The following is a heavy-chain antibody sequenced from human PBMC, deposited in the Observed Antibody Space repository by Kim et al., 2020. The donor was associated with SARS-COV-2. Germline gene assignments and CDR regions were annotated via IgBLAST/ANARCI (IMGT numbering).Heavy chain of an antibody. Sequence: GGSLRLSCAASGFIVSDNYISWVRQAPGKGLEWVSVMDTGGSTYNADSVKGRFTVSRDKSKNTLYIHMNSLRAEDTAVYYCARDFEGVDVWGQGTTVTVSS. CDR2: MDTGGST. CDR1: GFIVSDNY. CDR3: ARDFEGVDV. V-gene: IGHV3-53*01. J-gene: IGHJ6*02.